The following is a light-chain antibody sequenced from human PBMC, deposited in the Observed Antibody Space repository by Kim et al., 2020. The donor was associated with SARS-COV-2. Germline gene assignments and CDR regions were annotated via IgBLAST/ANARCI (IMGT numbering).Light chain of an antibody. CDR3: QQYYAFPLT. CDR2: AVS. J-gene: IGKJ4*01. Sequence: DIQMAQSPSSLSASVGDRVTITCRASQDFNNYLAWFQQRPGKAPKSLMFAVSTLQSGVPSRFSGSGSGTDFTLTINNLQPEDSATYYCQQYYAFPLTFGGGTKLEIK. CDR1: QDFNNY. V-gene: IGKV1-16*01.